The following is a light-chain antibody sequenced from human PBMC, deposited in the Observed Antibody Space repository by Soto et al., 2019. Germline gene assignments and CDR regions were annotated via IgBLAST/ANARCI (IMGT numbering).Light chain of an antibody. J-gene: IGLJ3*02. Sequence: QSVLTQPPSASGTPGQRVTISCSGSISNIGGDSVSWYQHLPGTAPKLLIHTNTLRPSWVPDRCSGSKYGTSGFLAISGLQSEDDAVYYCAAWDDSMKSPVFGGGTKLAVL. CDR2: TNT. V-gene: IGLV1-44*01. CDR3: AAWDDSMKSPV. CDR1: ISNIGGDS.